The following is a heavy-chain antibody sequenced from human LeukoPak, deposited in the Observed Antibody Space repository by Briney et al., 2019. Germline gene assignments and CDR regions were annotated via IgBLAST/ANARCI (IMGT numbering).Heavy chain of an antibody. V-gene: IGHV5-51*01. CDR3: ARQLWDQTRGYSFDY. CDR2: IYPGDSDT. J-gene: IGHJ4*02. Sequence: GESLKISCKASGYTFTTYWIAWVRQMPGKGLEWMGIIYPGDSDTKYSPSFQGQVTISADKSNNTAYLQWSSLRASDTAIYYCARQLWDQTRGYSFDYWGQGTLVTVSS. CDR1: GYTFTTYW. D-gene: IGHD1-26*01.